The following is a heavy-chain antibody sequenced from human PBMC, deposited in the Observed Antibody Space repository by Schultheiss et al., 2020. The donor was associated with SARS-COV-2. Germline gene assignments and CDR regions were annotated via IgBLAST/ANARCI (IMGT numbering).Heavy chain of an antibody. V-gene: IGHV5-10-1*01. CDR1: GYSFTSYW. CDR3: ASGLVGATGYYGMDV. D-gene: IGHD1-26*01. CDR2: IDPSDSYT. Sequence: GESLKISCKGSGYSFTSYWIGWVRQMPGKGLEWMGRIDPSDSYTNYSPSFQGHVTISADKSISTAYLQWSSLKASDTAMYYCASGLVGATGYYGMDVWGQGTTVTVSS. J-gene: IGHJ6*02.